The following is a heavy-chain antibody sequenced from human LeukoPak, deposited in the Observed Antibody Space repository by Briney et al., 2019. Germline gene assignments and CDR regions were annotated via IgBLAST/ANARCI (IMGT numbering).Heavy chain of an antibody. D-gene: IGHD4-17*01. CDR2: ISYDGSNK. J-gene: IGHJ6*02. CDR3: AKDRVRRGYGMDV. V-gene: IGHV3-30*18. CDR1: GFTFSSYG. Sequence: GRSLRLSCAASGFTFSSYGMHWVRQAPGKGLEWVAVISYDGSNKYYADSVKGRFTISRDNSKNTLYLQMNSLRAEDTAVYYRAKDRVRRGYGMDVWGQGTTVTVSS.